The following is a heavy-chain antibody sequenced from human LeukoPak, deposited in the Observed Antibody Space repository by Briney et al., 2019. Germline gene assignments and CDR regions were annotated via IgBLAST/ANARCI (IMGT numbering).Heavy chain of an antibody. Sequence: SVKVSCKASGYTFTNYGITWVRQAPGQGLEWMGGIIPIFGTANYAQKFQGRVTITADKSTSTAYMELSSLRSEDTAVYYCARSVSGSYKPFDYWGQGTLVTVSS. CDR2: IIPIFGTA. D-gene: IGHD3-10*01. V-gene: IGHV1-69*06. CDR3: ARSVSGSYKPFDY. CDR1: GYTFTNYG. J-gene: IGHJ4*02.